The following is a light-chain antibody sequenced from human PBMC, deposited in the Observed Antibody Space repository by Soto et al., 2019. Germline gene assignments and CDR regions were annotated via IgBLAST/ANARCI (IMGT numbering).Light chain of an antibody. Sequence: LTQSPSFLSASVGDRATLSCRASQSISSSYLAWYQQKPGQAPRLLIYGASSRATGIPDRFSGSGSGTDFTLTISRLEPEDFAVYYCQQYGSSPTFGGGTKVDIK. CDR3: QQYGSSPT. CDR2: GAS. V-gene: IGKV3-20*01. CDR1: QSISSSY. J-gene: IGKJ4*01.